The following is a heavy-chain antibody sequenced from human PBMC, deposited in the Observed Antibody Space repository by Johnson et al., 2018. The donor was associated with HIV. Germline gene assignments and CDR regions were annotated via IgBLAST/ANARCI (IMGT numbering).Heavy chain of an antibody. CDR2: ISYDGSNK. V-gene: IGHV3-30-3*01. J-gene: IGHJ3*02. CDR1: GFTFSSYA. D-gene: IGHD3-16*02. CDR3: AREGGGVITFGGVIVPPGAFDI. Sequence: QVQLVESGGGVVQPGRSLRLPCAASGFTFSSYAMHWVRQAPGKGLEWVAVISYDGSNKYFADSVKGRFTISRDNSKNTLYLQMNSLRAEDTAIYYCAREGGGVITFGGVIVPPGAFDIWGQGTMVTVSS.